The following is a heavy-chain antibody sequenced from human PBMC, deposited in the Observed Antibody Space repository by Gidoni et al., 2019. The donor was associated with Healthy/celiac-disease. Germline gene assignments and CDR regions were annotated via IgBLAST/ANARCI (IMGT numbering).Heavy chain of an antibody. CDR2: IYWDDDK. CDR3: AHSPGRITIFGVVMGSPPDY. D-gene: IGHD3-3*01. CDR1: GFSLSTSGVG. V-gene: IGHV2-5*02. Sequence: QITLKESGPTLVKPTQTLTLTCTFSGFSLSTSGVGVGWIRQPPGKALEWLALIYWDDDKRYSPSLKSRLTITKDTSKNQVVLTMTNMDPVDTATYYCAHSPGRITIFGVVMGSPPDYWGQGTLVTVSS. J-gene: IGHJ4*02.